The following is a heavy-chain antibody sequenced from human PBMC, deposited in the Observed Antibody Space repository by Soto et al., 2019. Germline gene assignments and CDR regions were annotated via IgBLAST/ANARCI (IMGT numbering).Heavy chain of an antibody. CDR1: GFSLSTSGVG. V-gene: IGHV2-5*02. Sequence: QITLKESGPTLVKPTQTLTLTCTFSGFSLSTSGVGVGWIRQPPGKALEWLALIYWDDDKCYSPSLKSRLTISKDTSKNQVFLTMTNMDPVDTATYYCALASSGSYPDYWGQGTLVTVSS. J-gene: IGHJ4*02. D-gene: IGHD1-26*01. CDR2: IYWDDDK. CDR3: ALASSGSYPDY.